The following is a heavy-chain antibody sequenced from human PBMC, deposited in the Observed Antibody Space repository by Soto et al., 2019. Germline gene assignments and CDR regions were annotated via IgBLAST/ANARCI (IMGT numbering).Heavy chain of an antibody. Sequence: PGGSLRLSCAASGFSFSNQWMSWVRQAPGKGLEWVANIKQDGSEKYYVDSVKGRFTISRDNAKNSLYLQMNSLRAEDTAVYYCARDWQQLNYWGRGTLVTVSS. D-gene: IGHD6-13*01. V-gene: IGHV3-7*01. CDR1: GFSFSNQW. CDR2: IKQDGSEK. J-gene: IGHJ4*02. CDR3: ARDWQQLNY.